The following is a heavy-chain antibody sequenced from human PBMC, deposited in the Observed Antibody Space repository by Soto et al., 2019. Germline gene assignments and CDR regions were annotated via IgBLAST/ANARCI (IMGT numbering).Heavy chain of an antibody. D-gene: IGHD2-2*01. V-gene: IGHV3-30-3*01. Sequence: QAQLVESGGGVVQPGRSLRLSCAASGFTFSSYAMHWVRQAPGKGLEWVAVISYDGSNKYYADSVKGRFTISRDNSKNTLYLQMNSLRAEDTAVYYCARDVVVPAATDHYYGMDVWGQGTTVTVSS. J-gene: IGHJ6*02. CDR3: ARDVVVPAATDHYYGMDV. CDR2: ISYDGSNK. CDR1: GFTFSSYA.